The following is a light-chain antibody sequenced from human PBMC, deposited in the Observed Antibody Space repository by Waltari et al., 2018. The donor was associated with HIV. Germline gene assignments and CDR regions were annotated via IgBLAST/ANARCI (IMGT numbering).Light chain of an antibody. CDR2: EVT. CDR1: SSDVGAYTY. CDR3: SSYAGSKVL. Sequence: QSALTQPPSASGSPGQSVTISCTGTSSDVGAYTYVSWYQQYPGKAPKLMIYEVTKRPAGVPVRFSGSKSGNTASLTVSGLQAEDEADYYCSSYAGSKVLFGGGTELTVL. J-gene: IGLJ2*01. V-gene: IGLV2-8*01.